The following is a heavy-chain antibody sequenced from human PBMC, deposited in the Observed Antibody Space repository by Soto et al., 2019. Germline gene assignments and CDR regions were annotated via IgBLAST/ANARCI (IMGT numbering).Heavy chain of an antibody. CDR2: ISAYNGNT. V-gene: IGHV1-18*01. Sequence: GASVKVSCKASGYIFNNFGISWMRQAPGQGLEWMGWISAYNGNTNYAQKLQGRVTMTTDTSTSTAYMELRSLRSDDTAVYYCARTTYCSGGSCYSKKFDPWGQGTLVTVSS. CDR1: GYIFNNFG. CDR3: ARTTYCSGGSCYSKKFDP. J-gene: IGHJ5*02. D-gene: IGHD2-15*01.